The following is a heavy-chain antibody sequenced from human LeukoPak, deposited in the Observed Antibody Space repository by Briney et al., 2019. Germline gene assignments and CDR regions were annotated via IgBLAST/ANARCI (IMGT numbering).Heavy chain of an antibody. D-gene: IGHD3-22*01. Sequence: SETLSLTCTVSGGSISSGGYYWNWIRQHPGKGLECIGYIYYSGTTYYNPSLKSRVTISVDTSKNQFSLKLSSVTAADTAVYYCARGSKWLLGYYYYYGMDVWGQGTTVTVSS. V-gene: IGHV4-31*03. CDR2: IYYSGTT. J-gene: IGHJ6*02. CDR3: ARGSKWLLGYYYYYGMDV. CDR1: GGSISSGGYY.